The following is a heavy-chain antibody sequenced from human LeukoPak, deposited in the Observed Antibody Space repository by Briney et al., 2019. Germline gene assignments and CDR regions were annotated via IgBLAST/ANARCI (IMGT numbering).Heavy chain of an antibody. V-gene: IGHV1-2*02. CDR1: GYTFTGYY. J-gene: IGHJ5*02. Sequence: ASVKVSCKASGYTFTGYYMHWVRQAPGQGLEWMGWINPNSGGTNYAQKFQGRVTMTRDTSISTAYMELSRLRSDDTAVYYCARGVPQLFTVTPYNWFDPWGQGTLVTVSS. CDR2: INPNSGGT. D-gene: IGHD4-11*01. CDR3: ARGVPQLFTVTPYNWFDP.